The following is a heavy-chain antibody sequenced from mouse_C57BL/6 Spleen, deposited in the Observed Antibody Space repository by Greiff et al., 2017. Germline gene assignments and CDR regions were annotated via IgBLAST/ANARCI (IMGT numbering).Heavy chain of an antibody. J-gene: IGHJ2*01. CDR2: ISDGGSYT. V-gene: IGHV5-4*01. CDR1: GFTFSSYA. Sequence: DVMLVESGGGLVKPGGSLTLSCAASGFTFSSYAMSWVRQTPEKRLEWVATISDGGSYTYYPDNVKGRFTIARDNAKNNLYLQMSHLKSEDTAMYYCAREMDNYGSSYVGYIDYWGQGTTLTVAS. D-gene: IGHD1-1*01. CDR3: AREMDNYGSSYVGYIDY.